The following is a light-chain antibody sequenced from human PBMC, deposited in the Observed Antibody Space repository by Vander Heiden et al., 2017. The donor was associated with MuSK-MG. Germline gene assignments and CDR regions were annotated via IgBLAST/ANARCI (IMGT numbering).Light chain of an antibody. J-gene: IGLJ3*02. CDR3: QSYDTNNQWV. Sequence: NFMLTQPHSVSESPGKTVTISCTRTSGSIATNYVQWYQQRPGSSPTTVIYEDNQRPSGVPDRFSGSMDSSSTSASLTISGLKTEDEADYFCQSYDTNNQWVFGGGTKLTVL. CDR2: EDN. CDR1: SGSIATNY. V-gene: IGLV6-57*01.